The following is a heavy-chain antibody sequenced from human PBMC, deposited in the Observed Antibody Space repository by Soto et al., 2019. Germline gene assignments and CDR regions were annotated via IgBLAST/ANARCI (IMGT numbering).Heavy chain of an antibody. CDR1: GLDLSHPW. CDR3: TAGVSYDPLTGYRNVAS. V-gene: IGHV3-15*01. J-gene: IGHJ5*01. CDR2: IKSKTDGETA. Sequence: EVQLVESGGGLVKPGGSLRLSCVASGLDLSHPWMTWVRQTAGKGLEWVARIKSKTDGETADYAAPVKGRFSVSRDDSKFTVHLQMNSLKTEDKAVYYCTAGVSYDPLTGYRNVASWGQGTLVAVSS. D-gene: IGHD3-9*01.